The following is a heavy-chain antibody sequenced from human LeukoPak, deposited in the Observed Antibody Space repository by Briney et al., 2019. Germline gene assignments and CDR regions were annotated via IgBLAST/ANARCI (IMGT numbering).Heavy chain of an antibody. J-gene: IGHJ4*02. CDR2: INHSGST. Sequence: PSETLSLTCAVYGGSFSGYYWSWIRQPPGKGLEWIGEINHSGSTNYNPSLKSRVTISVDTSKNQFSLKLSSVSAEDTALYYCARERLGGSYYRPVDYWGQGTLVTVSS. CDR1: GGSFSGYY. D-gene: IGHD1-26*01. V-gene: IGHV4-34*01. CDR3: ARERLGGSYYRPVDY.